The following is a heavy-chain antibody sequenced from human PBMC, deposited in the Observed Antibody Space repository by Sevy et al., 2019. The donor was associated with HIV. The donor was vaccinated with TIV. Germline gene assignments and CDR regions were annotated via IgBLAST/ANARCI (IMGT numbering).Heavy chain of an antibody. Sequence: GGSLRLSCAASGFTPSTYGMHWVRQAPGKGLEWVAVIGYDGSNKYYADSVKGRFTISRDNSKNTLFLQMDSLRAEDTAVYYCARDPRMYGDYLLAYFDSWGREPWSPSPQ. V-gene: IGHV3-33*01. CDR1: GFTPSTYG. J-gene: IGHJ4*02. D-gene: IGHD2-8*01. CDR3: ARDPRMYGDYLLAYFDS. CDR2: IGYDGSNK.